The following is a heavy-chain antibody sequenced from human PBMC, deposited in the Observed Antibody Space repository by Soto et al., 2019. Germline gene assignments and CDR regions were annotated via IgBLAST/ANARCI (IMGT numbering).Heavy chain of an antibody. V-gene: IGHV3-9*01. CDR3: AKAGCEGYCPGPNKCYCGYYYFDLGG. CDR2: ITWNSGGV. Sequence: EVPLVESGGDLVQPGRSLRLSCAASGFSFRDYGMHWVRQVPGKGLGWVSGITWNSGGVAYADSVQGRFTISRDNARNSPELYMNRLSPEETGLDYCAKAGCEGYCPGPNKCYCGYYYFDLGGWGKGTTVIVSS. CDR1: GFSFRDYG. J-gene: IGHJ6*03. D-gene: IGHD2-8*02.